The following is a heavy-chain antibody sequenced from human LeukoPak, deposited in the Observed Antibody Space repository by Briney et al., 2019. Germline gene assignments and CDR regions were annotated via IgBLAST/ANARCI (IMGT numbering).Heavy chain of an antibody. D-gene: IGHD3-3*01. CDR3: ARVEYDFWSGYPYYYYYGMDV. CDR2: INPNSGGT. J-gene: IGHJ6*02. CDR1: GYTFTSYD. Sequence: GASVKVSCKASGYTFTSYDINWVRQATGQGLEWMGRINPNSGGTNYAQKFQGRVTMTRDTSISTAYMELSRLRSDDTAVYYCARVEYDFWSGYPYYYYYGMDVWGQGTTVTVSS. V-gene: IGHV1-2*06.